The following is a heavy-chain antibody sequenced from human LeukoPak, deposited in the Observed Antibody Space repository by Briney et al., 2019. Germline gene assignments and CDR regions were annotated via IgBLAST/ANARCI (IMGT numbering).Heavy chain of an antibody. V-gene: IGHV3-7*01. CDR2: IKQDGSEK. J-gene: IGHJ4*02. D-gene: IGHD3-3*01. CDR1: GFTFSNFW. CDR3: ATDRGWRTSGYYLYYFEY. Sequence: GGSLRLSCAASGFTFSNFWMTWIRQTPGKGLEWVANIKQDGSEKYYVDSVKGRFTISRDNAKNLLYLQMSSLRAEDTAVYYCATDRGWRTSGYYLYYFEYWGQGTLVTFSS.